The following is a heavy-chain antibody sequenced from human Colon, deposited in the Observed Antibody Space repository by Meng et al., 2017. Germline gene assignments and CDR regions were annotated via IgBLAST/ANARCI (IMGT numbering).Heavy chain of an antibody. CDR1: GFTFSTCV. Sequence: QVQLVESGGGVVQPGRSLRRSWEASGFTFSTCVMHWVRQAPGKGLELVATVRHDGSYEHYGDSVKGRFTISRDNSKNTLYLQMNSLRAEDTAVYYCARESQLHYNGMDVWGQGTTVTVSS. CDR2: VRHDGSYE. V-gene: IGHV3-33*01. D-gene: IGHD1-14*01. CDR3: ARESQLHYNGMDV. J-gene: IGHJ6*02.